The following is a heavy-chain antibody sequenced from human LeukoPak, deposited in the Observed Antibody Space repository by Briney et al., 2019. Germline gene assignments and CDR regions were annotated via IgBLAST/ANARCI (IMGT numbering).Heavy chain of an antibody. Sequence: SETLPLTCTVSGGSISSGGYYWSWIRQHPGKGLEWIGYIYYSGSTYYNPSLKSRVTISVDTSKNQLSLKLSSVAAADTAVYYCARASPPSSGYYVFDYWGQGTLVTVSS. J-gene: IGHJ4*02. CDR1: GGSISSGGYY. D-gene: IGHD3-22*01. V-gene: IGHV4-31*03. CDR3: ARASPPSSGYYVFDY. CDR2: IYYSGST.